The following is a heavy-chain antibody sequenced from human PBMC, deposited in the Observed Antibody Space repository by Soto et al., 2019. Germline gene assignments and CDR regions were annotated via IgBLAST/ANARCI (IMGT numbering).Heavy chain of an antibody. J-gene: IGHJ5*02. V-gene: IGHV3-30*18. CDR3: AKERGIASRRQNWFDP. D-gene: IGHD6-6*01. CDR1: GFAFSSYG. CDR2: ISYDGSNK. Sequence: QVQLVESGGGVVQPGRSLRLSCAASGFAFSSYGMHWVRQAPGKGLEWVAVISYDGSNKYYADSVKGRFTISRDNSKNTLYLQMNSLRAEDTAVYYCAKERGIASRRQNWFDPWGQGTLVTVSS.